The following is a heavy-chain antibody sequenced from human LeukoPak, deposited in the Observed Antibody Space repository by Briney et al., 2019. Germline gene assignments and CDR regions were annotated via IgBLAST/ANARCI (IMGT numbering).Heavy chain of an antibody. CDR1: GGTFNTYT. CDR2: IIPIFGTA. Sequence: ASVKVSCKASGGTFNTYTFSWARQAPGQGLEWMGGIIPIFGTANYAQRFQGRVTITADESTSTAYMELSSLTSEDTAVYYCARDRTRGTMIVVMYYFDYWGQGTLVTVSS. J-gene: IGHJ4*02. CDR3: ARDRTRGTMIVVMYYFDY. V-gene: IGHV1-69*13. D-gene: IGHD3-22*01.